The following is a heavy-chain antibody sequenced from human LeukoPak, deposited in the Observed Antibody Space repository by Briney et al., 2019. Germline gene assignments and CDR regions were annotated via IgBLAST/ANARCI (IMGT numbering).Heavy chain of an antibody. V-gene: IGHV3-9*03. Sequence: PGRSLRLSCAASGFTFDDYAMHWVRQAPGKGLEWVSGISWNSGSIGYADSVKGRFTISRDNAKNSLYLQMNSLRAEDMALYCCAKGTTSYDAFDIWVRGTMVTVSS. CDR1: GFTFDDYA. CDR3: AKGTTSYDAFDI. J-gene: IGHJ3*02. CDR2: ISWNSGSI. D-gene: IGHD3-16*01.